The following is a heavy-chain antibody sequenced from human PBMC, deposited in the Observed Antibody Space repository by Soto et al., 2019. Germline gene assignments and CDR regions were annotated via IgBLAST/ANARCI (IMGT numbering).Heavy chain of an antibody. CDR3: AKTGFWSGYRVADY. Sequence: SETLSLTCTVSGGSISSSSSYWGWIRQPPGKGLEWIGSINYSGSTYYNPSLKSRITISVDTSKNQFSLKLSSVTAADTALYFCAKTGFWSGYRVADYWGQGTLVTVSS. V-gene: IGHV4-39*01. CDR2: INYSGST. D-gene: IGHD3-3*01. J-gene: IGHJ4*02. CDR1: GGSISSSSSY.